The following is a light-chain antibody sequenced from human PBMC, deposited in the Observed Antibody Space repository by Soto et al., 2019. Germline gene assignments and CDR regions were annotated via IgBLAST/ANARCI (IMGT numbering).Light chain of an antibody. V-gene: IGLV2-14*01. CDR1: SSDVGRYNY. Sequence: QSALTQPAAVSGPPGRSITISCTGTSSDVGRYNYVSWYQQHPGKAPKLVIYEVRNRPSGISNRFSASKSGNTASLTISGLQAEDEADYYCTSYTSNTTWVFGGGTQLTVL. J-gene: IGLJ3*02. CDR2: EVR. CDR3: TSYTSNTTWV.